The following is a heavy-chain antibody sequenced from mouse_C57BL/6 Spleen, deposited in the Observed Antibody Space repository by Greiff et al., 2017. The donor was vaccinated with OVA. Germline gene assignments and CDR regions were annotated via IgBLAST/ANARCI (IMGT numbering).Heavy chain of an antibody. D-gene: IGHD2-4*01. Sequence: QVQLQQSGAELVRPGTSVKVSCKASGYAFTNYLIEWVKQRPGQGLEWIGVINPGSGGTNYNEKFKGKATLTADKSSSTAYMQLSSLTSEDSAVYFCARRDYDVGAYWGQGTLVTVSA. J-gene: IGHJ3*01. CDR3: ARRDYDVGAY. V-gene: IGHV1-54*01. CDR1: GYAFTNYL. CDR2: INPGSGGT.